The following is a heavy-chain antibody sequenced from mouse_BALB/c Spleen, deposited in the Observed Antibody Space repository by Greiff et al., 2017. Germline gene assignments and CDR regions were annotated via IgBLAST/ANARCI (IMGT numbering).Heavy chain of an antibody. V-gene: IGHV1-54*01. D-gene: IGHD2-4*01. CDR3: ARGGLRRSAMDY. Sequence: QVQLQQSGAELVRPGTSVKVSCKASGYAFTNYLIEWVKQRPGQGLEWIGVINPGSGGTNYNEKFKGKATLTADKSSSTAYMQLSSLTSDDSAVYFCARGGLRRSAMDYWGQGTSVTVSS. CDR2: INPGSGGT. J-gene: IGHJ4*01. CDR1: GYAFTNYL.